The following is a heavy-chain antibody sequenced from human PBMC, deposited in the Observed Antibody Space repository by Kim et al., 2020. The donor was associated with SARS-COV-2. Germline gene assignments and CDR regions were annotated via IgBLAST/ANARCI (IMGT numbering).Heavy chain of an antibody. D-gene: IGHD3-22*01. CDR1: GYTFTGYY. V-gene: IGHV1-2*06. Sequence: ASVKVSCKASGYTFTGYYMHWVRQAPGQGLEWMGRINPNSGGTNYAQKFQGRVTMTRDTSISTAYMELNRLRSDDTAVYYCARDKFSSGWRKNWFDPWGQGTLVTVSS. CDR2: INPNSGGT. J-gene: IGHJ5*02. CDR3: ARDKFSSGWRKNWFDP.